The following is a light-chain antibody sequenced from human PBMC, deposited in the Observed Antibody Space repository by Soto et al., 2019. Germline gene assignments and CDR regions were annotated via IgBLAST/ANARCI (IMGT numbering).Light chain of an antibody. J-gene: IGKJ4*01. V-gene: IGKV3-20*01. CDR3: QQYGSSPPLT. CDR1: QSVGSNS. Sequence: EFVLTQSPGTLSLSPGERATLSCRASQSVGSNSLAWYQQKPGQAPRILIYGASPRATGIPDRFSGSGSGTDFTLTISRLEPEDFAVYYCQQYGSSPPLTFGGGTKVEIK. CDR2: GAS.